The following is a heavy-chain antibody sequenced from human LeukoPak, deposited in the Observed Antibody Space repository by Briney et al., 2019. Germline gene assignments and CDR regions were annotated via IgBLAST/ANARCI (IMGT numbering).Heavy chain of an antibody. CDR1: GGSISSGDYY. D-gene: IGHD2-15*01. CDR2: IYYSGST. J-gene: IGHJ4*02. CDR3: VRRYCSGGRCYLDY. Sequence: PSETLSLTCTVSGGSISSGDYYWSWIRQPPGKGLEWIGYIYYSGSTYLNPSFKRRVTILVDTSKNQFSLKLSSVTAADTAVYYCVRRYCSGGRCYLDYWGQGTLVTVSS. V-gene: IGHV4-30-4*08.